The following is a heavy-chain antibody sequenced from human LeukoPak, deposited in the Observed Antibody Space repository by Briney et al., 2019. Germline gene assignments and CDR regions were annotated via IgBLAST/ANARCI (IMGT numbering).Heavy chain of an antibody. CDR1: GGSISSGGYY. V-gene: IGHV4-61*08. J-gene: IGHJ3*02. Sequence: SETLSLTCTVSGGSISSGGYYWSWIRQHPGKGLEWIGYIYYSGSTNYNPSLKSRVTISVDTSKNQFSLKLSSVTAADTAVYYCAGAGYSSDAFDIWGQGTMVTVSS. CDR2: IYYSGST. D-gene: IGHD6-13*01. CDR3: AGAGYSSDAFDI.